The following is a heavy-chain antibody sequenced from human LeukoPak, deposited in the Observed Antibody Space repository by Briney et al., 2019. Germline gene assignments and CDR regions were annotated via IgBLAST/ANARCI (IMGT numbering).Heavy chain of an antibody. CDR2: MNPNSGNT. CDR1: GYTFTSYD. CDR3: AIVTGSIPEWFDP. V-gene: IGHV1-8*01. D-gene: IGHD1-14*01. Sequence: GASVKVSCKASGYTFTSYDINWVRQATGQGLEWMGWMNPNSGNTGYAQKFQGRVTMTRNTSISTAYMELSSLRSEDTAVYYCAIVTGSIPEWFDPWGQGTLVTVSS. J-gene: IGHJ5*02.